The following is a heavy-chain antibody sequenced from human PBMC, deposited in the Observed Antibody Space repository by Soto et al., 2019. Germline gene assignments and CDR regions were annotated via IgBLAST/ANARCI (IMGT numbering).Heavy chain of an antibody. CDR1: GFTFNTYC. V-gene: IGHV3-74*01. CDR2: INSDGTKT. Sequence: EVQLVESGGTLVQPGGSLRLSCADSGFTFNTYCMHWVRQAPGKGLVWVSRINSDGTKTTYAEYVKGRFTISRDNAKNTVYLQMNSLRAEDTAMYYCATVATNSYNWLDPWGQGTLVTVSS. D-gene: IGHD5-12*01. CDR3: ATVATNSYNWLDP. J-gene: IGHJ5*02.